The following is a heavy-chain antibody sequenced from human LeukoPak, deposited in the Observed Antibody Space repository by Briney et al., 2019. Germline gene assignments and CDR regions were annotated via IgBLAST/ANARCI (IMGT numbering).Heavy chain of an antibody. D-gene: IGHD1-26*01. CDR2: IIPIFGTA. CDR3: ARSPGGGSYHSN. Sequence: SVKVSCKASGGTFSSYAISWVRQAPGQGLEWMGGIIPIFGTANYAQKFQGSVTITADESTSTAYMELSSLRSEDTAVYYCARSPGGGSYHSNWGQGTLVTVSS. V-gene: IGHV1-69*13. CDR1: GGTFSSYA. J-gene: IGHJ4*02.